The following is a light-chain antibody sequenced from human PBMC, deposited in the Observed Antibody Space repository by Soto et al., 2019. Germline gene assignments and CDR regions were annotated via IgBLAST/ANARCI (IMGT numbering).Light chain of an antibody. J-gene: IGKJ2*03. V-gene: IGKV1-5*03. Sequence: DIQMAQSPSTLSASLGDTVTVTCRASQDVGSFLAWYQQKPGKAPKLLIYLASRLESGVPSRFIVSGSGKRFYLTIIGLQTDDFATYFCQQYNSHSFYRFGQVTTLEIK. CDR2: LAS. CDR1: QDVGSF. CDR3: QQYNSHSFYR.